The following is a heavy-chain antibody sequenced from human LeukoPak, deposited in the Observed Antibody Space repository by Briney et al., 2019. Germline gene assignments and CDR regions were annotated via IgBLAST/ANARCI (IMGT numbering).Heavy chain of an antibody. CDR3: AKGGPHYGSGSYYAFDY. D-gene: IGHD3-10*01. CDR2: ISDDGNNK. V-gene: IGHV3-30*18. Sequence: GGSLRLSCAATGFTFTNFATHWVRQAPGKGLEWVTVISDDGNNKYFADSVKGRFTISRDNSKNTLYLQMNSLRAEDTAVYYCAKGGPHYGSGSYYAFDYWGQGTLVTVSS. CDR1: GFTFTNFA. J-gene: IGHJ4*02.